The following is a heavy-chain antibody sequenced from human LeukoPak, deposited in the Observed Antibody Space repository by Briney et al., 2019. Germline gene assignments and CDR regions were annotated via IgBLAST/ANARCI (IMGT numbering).Heavy chain of an antibody. CDR2: ISYDGSNK. CDR3: ARDPAGYSSSWYVDY. CDR1: GFTFSRYA. J-gene: IGHJ4*02. Sequence: GGSLRLSCADSGFTFSRYAMHWVRQAPGEGLEWVAVISYDGSNKYYADSVKGRFTISRDNSKNTLYLQMNSLRAEDTAMYYCARDPAGYSSSWYVDYWGQGTLVTVSS. V-gene: IGHV3-30-3*01. D-gene: IGHD6-13*01.